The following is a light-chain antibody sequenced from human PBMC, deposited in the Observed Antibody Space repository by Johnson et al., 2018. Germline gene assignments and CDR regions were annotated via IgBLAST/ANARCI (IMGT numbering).Light chain of an antibody. Sequence: QSVLTQPPSVSAAPGQKVTISCSGSSSNIGNNYVSWYQQLPGTAPKLLIYENNKRPSGIPDRFSGSKSGTSATLGITGIQTGDEADYYCGTWDSSLSAGNVFGTGTKVTVI. CDR1: SSNIGNNY. CDR3: GTWDSSLSAGNV. V-gene: IGLV1-51*02. CDR2: ENN. J-gene: IGLJ1*01.